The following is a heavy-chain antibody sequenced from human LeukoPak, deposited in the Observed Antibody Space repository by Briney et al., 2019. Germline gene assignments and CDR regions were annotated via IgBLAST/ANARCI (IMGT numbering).Heavy chain of an antibody. CDR3: ARGRKFQIPKNYYYYYIDV. D-gene: IGHD2-21*01. CDR2: MNPDSGNT. CDR1: GYTFTSYD. J-gene: IGHJ6*03. Sequence: ASVKLSCKASGYTFTSYDINWVRQATGQGLEWMGWMNPDSGNTGFAQKFQGRITMTRNTSITTAYLELSSLRSEDTAVYDSARGRKFQIPKNYYYYYIDVWGKGTTVTVSS. V-gene: IGHV1-8*01.